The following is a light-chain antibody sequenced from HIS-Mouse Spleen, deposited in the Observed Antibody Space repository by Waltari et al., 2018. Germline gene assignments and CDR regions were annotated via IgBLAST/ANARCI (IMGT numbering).Light chain of an antibody. CDR1: NTGRKS. CDR2: DDS. CDR3: QVWDSSSDHVV. Sequence: SYVLTQPPSVSVAPVNTARSTCGGNNTGRKSVTGYQQKPGQAPVLGVYDDSDRPSGIPERFSGSNSGNTATLTISRVEAGDEADYYCQVWDSSSDHVVFGGGTKLTVL. V-gene: IGLV3-21*03. J-gene: IGLJ2*01.